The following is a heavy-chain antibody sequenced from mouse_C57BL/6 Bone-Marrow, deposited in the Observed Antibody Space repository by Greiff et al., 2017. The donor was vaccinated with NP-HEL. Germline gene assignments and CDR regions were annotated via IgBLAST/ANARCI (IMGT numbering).Heavy chain of an antibody. D-gene: IGHD1-1*01. CDR2: IDPSDSYT. Sequence: QVQLKQPGAELVMPGASVKLSCKASGYTFTSYWMHWVKQRPGQGLEWIGEIDPSDSYTNYNQKFKGKSTLTVDKSSSTAYMQLSSLTSEDSAVYYCANTVGPSYWYFDVWGTGTTVTVSS. V-gene: IGHV1-69*01. CDR3: ANTVGPSYWYFDV. J-gene: IGHJ1*03. CDR1: GYTFTSYW.